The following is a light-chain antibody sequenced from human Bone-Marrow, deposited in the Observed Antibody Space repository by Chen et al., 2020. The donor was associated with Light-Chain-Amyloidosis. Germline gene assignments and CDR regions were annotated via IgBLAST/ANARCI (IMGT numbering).Light chain of an antibody. CDR1: SSDVGGDNH. CDR2: EVT. CDR3: SSYTITNTLV. J-gene: IGLJ1*01. V-gene: IGLV2-14*01. Sequence: QSALTQPASVSGSPGQSITISCTGTSSDVGGDNHVSWYQQHPDKAPKLMIYEVTNRPSWVPDRFSGSKSHNTASLTMSGLQPEDEADYFCSSYTITNTLVFGSGTRVTVL.